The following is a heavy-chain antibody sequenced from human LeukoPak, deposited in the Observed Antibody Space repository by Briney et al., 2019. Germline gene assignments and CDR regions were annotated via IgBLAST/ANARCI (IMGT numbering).Heavy chain of an antibody. Sequence: ASVTVSCRASGYTFTGYYMHWVRHAPGQGLEWMGWINPNSGGTNHAQKFQGRVTMTRDTSTSTAYMELSRLRSDNTAVYYCARDRPLDADDYYGFYYFDYWGQGTLVTVSS. CDR3: ARDRPLDADDYYGFYYFDY. J-gene: IGHJ4*02. CDR1: GYTFTGYY. D-gene: IGHD3-10*01. V-gene: IGHV1-2*02. CDR2: INPNSGGT.